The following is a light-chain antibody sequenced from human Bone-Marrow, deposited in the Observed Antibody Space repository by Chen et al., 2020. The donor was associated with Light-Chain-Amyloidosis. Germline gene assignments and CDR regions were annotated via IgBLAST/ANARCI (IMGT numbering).Light chain of an antibody. CDR2: DDS. CDR3: QVWDSGSHHYV. Sequence: SYVLTQPSSVSVAPGQTATIACGGNNIGSKSVHWYQQKPGQAPVLVVYDDSDRRSGIPERFSGSNSGNTATMTISRVEAGDEADYYCQVWDSGSHHYVFGTGTKVTVL. V-gene: IGLV3-21*02. CDR1: NIGSKS. J-gene: IGLJ1*01.